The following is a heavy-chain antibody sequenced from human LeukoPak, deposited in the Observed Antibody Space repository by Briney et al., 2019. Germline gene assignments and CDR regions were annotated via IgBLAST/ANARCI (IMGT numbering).Heavy chain of an antibody. V-gene: IGHV3-30*18. CDR1: GFTFSSYG. J-gene: IGHJ4*02. Sequence: QPGGSLRLSCAASGFTFSSYGMHWVRQAPGKGLEWVAVISYDGSNKYYADSVKGRFTISRDNSKNTLYLQMNSLRAEDTAVYYCAEVYGDYYDSSGYYSYWGQGTLVTVSS. CDR2: ISYDGSNK. D-gene: IGHD3-22*01. CDR3: AEVYGDYYDSSGYYSY.